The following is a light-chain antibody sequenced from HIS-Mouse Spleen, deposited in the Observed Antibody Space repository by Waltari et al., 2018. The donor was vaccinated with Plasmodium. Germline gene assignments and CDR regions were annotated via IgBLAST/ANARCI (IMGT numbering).Light chain of an antibody. CDR1: QGISSY. CDR2: AAS. CDR3: QQYYSFPWT. V-gene: IGKV1D-8*02. Sequence: AIWMTQSPSLLSASTGDRVTILCRVRQGISSYLAWYKQKPGKAPELLIYAASTLQSGVPSRFSGSGSGTDFTLTISCLQSEDFATYYCQQYYSFPWTFGQGTKVEIK. J-gene: IGKJ1*01.